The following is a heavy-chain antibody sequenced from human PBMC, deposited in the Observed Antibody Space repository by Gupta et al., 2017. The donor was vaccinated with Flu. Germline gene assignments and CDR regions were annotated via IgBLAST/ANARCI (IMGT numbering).Heavy chain of an antibody. CDR3: AKVSCSGGGCFYGYLDQ. D-gene: IGHD2-15*01. CDR2: ISYAGNTE. Sequence: QVQLVASGGGVVQPGKSLRLSCAASGFAFGPSGMHWVRQSPGKGLEWVAVISYAGNTEYYAESVKGRFTISRDNSRDTLYLQMDSLRPEDSAQYYCAKVSCSGGGCFYGYLDQWGQGVLVTVSS. V-gene: IGHV3-30*18. CDR1: GFAFGPSG. J-gene: IGHJ4*02.